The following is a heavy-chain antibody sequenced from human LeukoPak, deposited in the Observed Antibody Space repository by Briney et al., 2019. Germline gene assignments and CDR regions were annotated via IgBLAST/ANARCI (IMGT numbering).Heavy chain of an antibody. V-gene: IGHV3-13*05. CDR3: ARGRDVHGGYVGDAFDI. CDR2: IGTAGDP. D-gene: IGHD5-12*01. CDR1: GFTFNSYD. Sequence: GGSLRLSCAASGFTFNSYDMHWVRQATGKGLEWVSAIGTAGDPYYPGSVKGRFTISRENAKNSLYLQMNSLRAGDTAVYYYARGRDVHGGYVGDAFDIWGQGTMVTVSS. J-gene: IGHJ3*02.